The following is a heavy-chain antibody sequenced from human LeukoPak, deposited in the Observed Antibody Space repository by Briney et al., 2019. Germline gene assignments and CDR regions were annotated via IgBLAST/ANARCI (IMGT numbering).Heavy chain of an antibody. Sequence: ASVKVSCKTSGYTFTDYYIHWVRQAPGQGLEWMGWINPNSGGANYAQKFEGRVSMTRDTSITTAYIELSRMRSDDTAVYYCATVVVLGEPNDAFDIWGQGTMVTVSS. V-gene: IGHV1-2*02. CDR3: ATVVVLGEPNDAFDI. D-gene: IGHD3-10*01. CDR2: INPNSGGA. J-gene: IGHJ3*02. CDR1: GYTFTDYY.